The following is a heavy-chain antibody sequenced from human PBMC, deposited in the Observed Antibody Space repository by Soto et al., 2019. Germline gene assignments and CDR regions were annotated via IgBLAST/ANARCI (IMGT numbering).Heavy chain of an antibody. D-gene: IGHD4-17*01. Sequence: PSETLSLTCTVSGGSISSGGYYWSWIRQHPGKGLEWIGYIYYSGSTYYNPSLKSRVTISVDTSKNQFSLKLSSVTAADTAVYYCARVAVTPTLWFDPWGQGTLVTVSS. V-gene: IGHV4-31*03. CDR1: GGSISSGGYY. J-gene: IGHJ5*02. CDR3: ARVAVTPTLWFDP. CDR2: IYYSGST.